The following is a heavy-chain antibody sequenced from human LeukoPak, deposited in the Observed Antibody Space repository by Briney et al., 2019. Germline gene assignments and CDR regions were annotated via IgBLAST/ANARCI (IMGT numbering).Heavy chain of an antibody. CDR1: GFTFSSYG. J-gene: IGHJ4*02. Sequence: GGSLRLSCAASGFTFSSYGMRWVRQAPGKGLEWVSVIYSDGRTYYAESVKGRFTISRDNSKNTLHLQMNSLRAEDTAVYYCAREARREGYSFDYWGQGTLVTVSS. V-gene: IGHV3-53*01. D-gene: IGHD5-24*01. CDR2: IYSDGRT. CDR3: AREARREGYSFDY.